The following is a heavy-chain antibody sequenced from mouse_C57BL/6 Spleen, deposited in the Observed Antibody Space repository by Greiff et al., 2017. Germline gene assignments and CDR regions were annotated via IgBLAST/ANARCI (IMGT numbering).Heavy chain of an antibody. Sequence: EVMLVESGGGLVKPGGSLKLSGAASGVTFSSDASSWGRLSPETSLEWVATISDGGSYTYYPDNVKGLFTISRDNAKNTLYLQMSHLKTEDTVMYYCARDNTTVVADYWRQGTTLTVSS. CDR2: ISDGGSYT. V-gene: IGHV5-4*01. CDR1: GVTFSSDA. J-gene: IGHJ2*01. D-gene: IGHD1-1*01. CDR3: ARDNTTVVADY.